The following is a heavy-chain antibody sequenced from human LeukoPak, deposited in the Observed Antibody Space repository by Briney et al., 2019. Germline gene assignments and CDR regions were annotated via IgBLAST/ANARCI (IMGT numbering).Heavy chain of an antibody. D-gene: IGHD2-21*01. V-gene: IGHV4-34*01. CDR1: GGSFSGYY. Sequence: KSSETLSLTCAVYGGSFSGYYWSWIRQPPGKGLEWIGEINHSGSTNYNPSLKSRVTISVDTSKNQFSLKLSSVTAADTAVYYCAREQRNVVVPRESGFDYWGQGTLVTVSS. J-gene: IGHJ4*02. CDR2: INHSGST. CDR3: AREQRNVVVPRESGFDY.